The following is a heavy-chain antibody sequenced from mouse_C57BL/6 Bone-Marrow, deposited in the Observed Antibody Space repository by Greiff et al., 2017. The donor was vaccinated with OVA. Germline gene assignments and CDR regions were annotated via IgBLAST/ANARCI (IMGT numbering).Heavy chain of an antibody. V-gene: IGHV1-80*01. CDR3: ARGPDGYHWYFDV. CDR2: IYPGDGDT. J-gene: IGHJ1*03. Sequence: QVQLQQSGAELVKPGASVKISCKASGYAFSSYWMNWVKQRPGKGLEWIGQIYPGDGDTNYNGKFKGKATLTADKSSSTAYMQLSSLTSEDSAVYFCARGPDGYHWYFDVWGTGTTVTVSS. D-gene: IGHD2-3*01. CDR1: GYAFSSYW.